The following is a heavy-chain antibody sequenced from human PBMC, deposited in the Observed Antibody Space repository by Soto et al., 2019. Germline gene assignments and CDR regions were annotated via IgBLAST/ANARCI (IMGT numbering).Heavy chain of an antibody. CDR1: RSTFTAYN. CDR3: ARRKERSGHHYFDY. Sequence: ASVTVSFHAPRSTFTAYNVHEGRPVPGQGLEWMGWMNPYNGNTGSTQKFQGRVTMTRNTSISTVDRELTSLRSEDTAVYYCARRKERSGHHYFDYWGQGSRV. V-gene: IGHV1-8*01. J-gene: IGHJ4*02. D-gene: IGHD6-25*01. CDR2: MNPYNGNT.